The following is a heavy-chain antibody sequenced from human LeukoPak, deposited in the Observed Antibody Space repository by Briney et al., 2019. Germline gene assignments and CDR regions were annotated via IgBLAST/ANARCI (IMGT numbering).Heavy chain of an antibody. Sequence: GASVKVSCKASGYTFTSYDINWVRRATGQGLEWMGWMNPNSGNTGYAQKFQGRVTITRNTSISTAYMELSSLRSEDTAVYHCARGSGDYYYYYYMDVWGKGTTVTVSS. CDR2: MNPNSGNT. J-gene: IGHJ6*03. V-gene: IGHV1-8*03. CDR3: ARGSGDYYYYYYMDV. CDR1: GYTFTSYD. D-gene: IGHD7-27*01.